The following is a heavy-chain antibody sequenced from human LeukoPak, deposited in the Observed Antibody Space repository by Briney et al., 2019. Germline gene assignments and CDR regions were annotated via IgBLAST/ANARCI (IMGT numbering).Heavy chain of an antibody. V-gene: IGHV3-49*04. Sequence: GGSLRLSCAASGITFSTYSMNWVRQAPGKGLEWVGFIRSKAYGGTTEYAASVKGRFTISRDDSKSIAYLQMNSLKTEDTAVYYCTRDPYYYDSSGYYYWGQGTLVTVSS. CDR1: GITFSTYS. D-gene: IGHD3-22*01. J-gene: IGHJ4*02. CDR2: IRSKAYGGTT. CDR3: TRDPYYYDSSGYYY.